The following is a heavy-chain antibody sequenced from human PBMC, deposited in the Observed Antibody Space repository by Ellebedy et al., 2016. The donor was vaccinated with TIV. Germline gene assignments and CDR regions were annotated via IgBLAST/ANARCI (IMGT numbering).Heavy chain of an antibody. D-gene: IGHD1-26*01. V-gene: IGHV3-72*01. CDR1: GFTFSDHY. J-gene: IGHJ4*02. CDR3: ARDKYGSYDY. CDR2: SKNKVNSYSA. Sequence: GGSLRLXCAASGFTFSDHYMDWVRQAPGKGLEWVGRSKNKVNSYSAHYAASVKDRFTISRDDSKDFLYLQMNSLKTEDTAVYYCARDKYGSYDYWGQGTLVNVSS.